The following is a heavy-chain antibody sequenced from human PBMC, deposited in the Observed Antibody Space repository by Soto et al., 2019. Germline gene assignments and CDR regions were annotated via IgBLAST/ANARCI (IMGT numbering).Heavy chain of an antibody. D-gene: IGHD6-6*01. J-gene: IGHJ6*02. CDR2: ISGSGGST. CDR3: AKDGYIAARLDPLLGGMDV. V-gene: IGHV3-23*01. Sequence: GGSLRLSCAASGFTFSSYAMSWVRQAPGKGLEWVSAISGSGGSTYYADSVKGRFTISRDNSKNTLYLQMNSLRAEDTAVYYCAKDGYIAARLDPLLGGMDVWGQGTTVTVSS. CDR1: GFTFSSYA.